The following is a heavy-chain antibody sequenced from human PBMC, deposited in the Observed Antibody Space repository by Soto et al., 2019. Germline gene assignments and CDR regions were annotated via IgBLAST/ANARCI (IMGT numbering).Heavy chain of an antibody. J-gene: IGHJ4*02. V-gene: IGHV3-30*18. CDR1: GFTFSSYG. D-gene: IGHD3-22*01. CDR2: ISYDGSNK. CDR3: AKDPYYYDSSGYYYN. Sequence: GGSLRLSCAASGFTFSSYGMHWVRQAPGKGLEWVAVISYDGSNKYYADSVKGRFTISRDNSKNTLYLQMNSLRAEDTAVYYCAKDPYYYDSSGYYYNWGQGXLVTVYS.